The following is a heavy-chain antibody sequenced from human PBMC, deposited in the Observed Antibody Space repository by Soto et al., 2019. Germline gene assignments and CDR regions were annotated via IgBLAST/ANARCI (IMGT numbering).Heavy chain of an antibody. D-gene: IGHD3-10*01. V-gene: IGHV3-33*01. CDR2: IWYDGSNK. Sequence: HPGGSLRLSCAASGFTFSSYGMHWVRQAPGKGLEWVAVIWYDGSNKYYADSVKGRFTISRDNSKNTLYLQMNSLRAEDTAVYYCARSPVRVTMVRGVFVDGMDVWGQGTTVTVSS. CDR1: GFTFSSYG. CDR3: ARSPVRVTMVRGVFVDGMDV. J-gene: IGHJ6*02.